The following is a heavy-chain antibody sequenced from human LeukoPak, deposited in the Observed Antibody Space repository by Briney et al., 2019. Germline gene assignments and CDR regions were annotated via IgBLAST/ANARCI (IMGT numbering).Heavy chain of an antibody. Sequence: PGGSLRLSCAASGFIFSSYVMHWVRQAPGKGLEWVAVISYDGSNKYYADSVKGRFTISRDNSKNTLYLRMNSLRAEDTAVYYCARDSASWRSSSWYNPPHYWGQGTLVTVSS. CDR1: GFIFSSYV. J-gene: IGHJ4*02. D-gene: IGHD6-13*01. V-gene: IGHV3-30*03. CDR2: ISYDGSNK. CDR3: ARDSASWRSSSWYNPPHY.